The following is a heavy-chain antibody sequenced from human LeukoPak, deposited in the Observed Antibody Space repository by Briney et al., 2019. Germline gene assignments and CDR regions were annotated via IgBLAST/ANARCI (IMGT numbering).Heavy chain of an antibody. CDR3: ARGGYSGYKN. Sequence: SETLSLTCAVSGGSISSGGYSWSWIRQPPGKGLEWIGYIYHSGSTYYNPSLKSRVTISVDRSKNQFSLKLSSATAADTAVYYCARGGYSGYKNWGQGTLVTVSS. V-gene: IGHV4-30-2*01. CDR2: IYHSGST. CDR1: GGSISSGGYS. J-gene: IGHJ4*02. D-gene: IGHD5-12*01.